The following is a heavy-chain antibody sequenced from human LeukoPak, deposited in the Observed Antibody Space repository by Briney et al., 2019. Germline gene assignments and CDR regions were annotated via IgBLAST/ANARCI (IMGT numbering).Heavy chain of an antibody. CDR1: GFTFSNAW. D-gene: IGHD5-24*01. J-gene: IGHJ4*02. Sequence: PGGSLRLSCAASGFTFSNAWMSWVRQAPGKGLEWVGRIKSKTDGGTTDYAAPVKGRFTISRDNSKNTLYLQMNSLRVEDTAVYYCVRGSQLQDWGQGTLVTVSS. V-gene: IGHV3-15*01. CDR2: IKSKTDGGTT. CDR3: VRGSQLQD.